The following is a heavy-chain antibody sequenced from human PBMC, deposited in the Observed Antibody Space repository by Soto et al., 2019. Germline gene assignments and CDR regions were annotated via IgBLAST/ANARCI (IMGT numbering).Heavy chain of an antibody. CDR2: IYYSGST. D-gene: IGHD1-7*01. V-gene: IGHV4-59*01. CDR1: GGSISSYY. J-gene: IGHJ4*02. CDR3: ARILTGTSLGSHFDY. Sequence: SETLSLTCTVSGGSISSYYWSWIRQPPGKGLEWIGYIYYSGSTNYNPSLKSRVTISVDTSKNQFSLKLSSVTAADTAVYYCARILTGTSLGSHFDYWGQGTLVTVSS.